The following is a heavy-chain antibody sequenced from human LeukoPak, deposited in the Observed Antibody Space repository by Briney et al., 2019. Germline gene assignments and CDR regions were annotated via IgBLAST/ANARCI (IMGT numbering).Heavy chain of an antibody. J-gene: IGHJ4*02. D-gene: IGHD5-24*01. V-gene: IGHV3-30-3*01. CDR3: AREGRDGYSPKVPFDY. Sequence: GGSLRLSCAASGFTFRTHLMHWVRQAPGKGLEWVAVTSHDGSNKYYADSVKGRFTISRDNSKNTLYLQMNSLRAEDTAVYYCAREGRDGYSPKVPFDYWGQGTLVTVSS. CDR1: GFTFRTHL. CDR2: TSHDGSNK.